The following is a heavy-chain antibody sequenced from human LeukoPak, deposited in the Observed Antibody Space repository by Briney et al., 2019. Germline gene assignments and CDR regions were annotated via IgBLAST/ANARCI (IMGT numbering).Heavy chain of an antibody. CDR2: IHTSGST. J-gene: IGHJ5*02. CDR1: GGSISSGSYY. V-gene: IGHV4-61*02. D-gene: IGHD5-12*01. Sequence: PSETLSLTCTVSGGSISSGSYYWSWIRQPAGKGLEWIGRIHTSGSTNYNPSLKSRVTISVDTSKNQFSLKLSSVTATDTAVYYCAGDLRYSGYDWGNWFDPWGQGTLVTVSS. CDR3: AGDLRYSGYDWGNWFDP.